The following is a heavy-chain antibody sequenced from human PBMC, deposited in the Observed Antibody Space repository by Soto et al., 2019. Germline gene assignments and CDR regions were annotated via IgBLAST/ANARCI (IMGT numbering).Heavy chain of an antibody. Sequence: SETLSLTCNVSGGSVTSGNDYWSWILQPPGKGLEWIGCIYHSVSTKYNPSFKSRLTISGDTSKHQVSLKLTSVTAADTAVYYCARGRYYGDCRYWGQSNMVIVSA. J-gene: IGHJ1*01. D-gene: IGHD3-10*01. CDR2: IYHSVST. V-gene: IGHV4-61*01. CDR1: GGSVTSGNDY. CDR3: ARGRYYGDCRY.